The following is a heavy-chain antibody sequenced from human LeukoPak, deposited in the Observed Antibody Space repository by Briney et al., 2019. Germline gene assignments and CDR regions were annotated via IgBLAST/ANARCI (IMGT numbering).Heavy chain of an antibody. J-gene: IGHJ4*02. D-gene: IGHD5-24*01. CDR2: IWYDGSNK. Sequence: GGSLRLSCAASGFTFSSYTMHWVREAPGKGLEWVAVIWYDGSNKYYADSVKGRFTISRDNSKNTLYLRVNSLRAEDTAMYYCARDRGGRWLQVYYFDYWGQGTLVTVSS. V-gene: IGHV3-33*01. CDR1: GFTFSSYT. CDR3: ARDRGGRWLQVYYFDY.